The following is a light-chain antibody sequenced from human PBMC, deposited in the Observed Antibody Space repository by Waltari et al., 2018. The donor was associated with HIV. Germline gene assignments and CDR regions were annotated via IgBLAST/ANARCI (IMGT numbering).Light chain of an antibody. V-gene: IGLV6-57*01. J-gene: IGLJ2*01. CDR2: EDT. CDR1: TGSIASNF. CDR3: QSYDINNRVV. Sequence: NFLLTQPHSVSESPGKTVTIPCTRSTGSIASNFVQWFRQRPGSPPLTLIFEDTQRPSGVPDRFSGSVDSSSNSASLTISGLQTEDEADYYCQSYDINNRVVFGGGTAVTVL.